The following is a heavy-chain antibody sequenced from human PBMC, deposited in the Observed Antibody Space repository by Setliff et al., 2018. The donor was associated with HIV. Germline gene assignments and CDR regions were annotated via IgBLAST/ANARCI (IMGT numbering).Heavy chain of an antibody. D-gene: IGHD4-17*01. J-gene: IGHJ4*02. CDR1: GFTPRSYA. V-gene: IGHV3-23*01. CDR2: ISGAGATT. CDR3: AKDGYSDYLNSYFDY. Sequence: GGSLRLSCEASGFTPRSYAMYWVRQAPGKGLEWVAGISGAGATTYYADSVKGRFTISRDNSKDTLYLQMNSLRAEDTAVYYCAKDGYSDYLNSYFDYWGQGTLVTVSS.